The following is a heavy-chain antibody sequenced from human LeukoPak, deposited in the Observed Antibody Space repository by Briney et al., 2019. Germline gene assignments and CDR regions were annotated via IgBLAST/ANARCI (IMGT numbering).Heavy chain of an antibody. D-gene: IGHD1-26*01. J-gene: IGHJ4*02. Sequence: GRSLRLSCAASGFTFSSYGMHWVRQAPGKGLEWVAVISYDGSNKYYADSVKGRFTISRDNSKNTLYLQMNSLRAEDTAVYYCAREGASFDYWGQGTLVTVSS. CDR1: GFTFSSYG. CDR2: ISYDGSNK. V-gene: IGHV3-30*03. CDR3: AREGASFDY.